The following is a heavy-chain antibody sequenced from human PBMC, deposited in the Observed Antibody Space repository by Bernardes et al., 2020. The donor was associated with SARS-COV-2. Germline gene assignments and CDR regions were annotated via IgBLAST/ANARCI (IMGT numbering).Heavy chain of an antibody. Sequence: GRSLRVSCATSGFSFSRYVMSWVRQAPGKGLEWVSTIRTGGGDAFYADSVKGRFTVSRDNSLNTIYLQMNSLRPDDTALYYCAKDRVEVLWFGESAGYFDYWGQGALVTVSS. CDR2: IRTGGGDA. D-gene: IGHD3-10*01. CDR1: GFSFSRYV. CDR3: AKDRVEVLWFGESAGYFDY. V-gene: IGHV3-23*01. J-gene: IGHJ4*02.